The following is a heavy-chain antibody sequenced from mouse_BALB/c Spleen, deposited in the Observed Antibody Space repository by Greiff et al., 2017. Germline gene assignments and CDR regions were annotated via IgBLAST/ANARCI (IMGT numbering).Heavy chain of an antibody. D-gene: IGHD2-14*01. CDR2: ISDGGSYT. CDR3: AIDDYRYDGTWFAY. J-gene: IGHJ3*01. V-gene: IGHV5-4*02. CDR1: GFTFSDYY. Sequence: EVQLVESGGGLVKPGGSLKLSCAASGFTFSDYYMYWVRQTPEKRLEWVATISDGGSYTYYPDSVKGRFTISRDNAKNNLYLQMSSLKSEDTAMYYCAIDDYRYDGTWFAYWGQGTLVTVSA.